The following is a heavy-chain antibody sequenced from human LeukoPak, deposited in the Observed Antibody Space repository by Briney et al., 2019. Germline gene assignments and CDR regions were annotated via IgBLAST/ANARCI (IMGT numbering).Heavy chain of an antibody. CDR3: ARGNSDSWNYKRGFDH. V-gene: IGHV3-53*01. CDR1: GFTVSNKY. Sequence: GGSLRLSCAASGFTVSNKYMSWVRQAPGKGLEWVSIMYATSGTYYADSVKGRFTISRDSSTNTLYLQMNSLRAEDSAVYYCARGNSDSWNYKRGFDHWGQGTLVTVSS. CDR2: MYATSGT. J-gene: IGHJ5*02. D-gene: IGHD1-7*01.